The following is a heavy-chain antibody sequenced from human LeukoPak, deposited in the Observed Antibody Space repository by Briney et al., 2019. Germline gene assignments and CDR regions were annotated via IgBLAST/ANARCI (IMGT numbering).Heavy chain of an antibody. CDR3: AISAAALFDP. CDR1: GGSFSGYF. Sequence: SETLSLTCAVYGGSFSGYFWSWFRQPPGKGLEWIGEINRSGSTNYNSSLSLKSRVTISVDTSKNQFSLKLSSVTAADTAVYYCAISAAALFDPWGQGTLVTVSS. J-gene: IGHJ5*02. CDR2: INRSGST. V-gene: IGHV4-34*01. D-gene: IGHD6-6*01.